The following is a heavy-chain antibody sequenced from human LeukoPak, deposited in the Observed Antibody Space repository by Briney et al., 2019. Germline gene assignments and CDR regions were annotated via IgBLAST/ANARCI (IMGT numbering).Heavy chain of an antibody. CDR2: INPNSGGT. V-gene: IGHV1-2*02. CDR3: ARDGDRYSSGWLHDY. CDR1: GYTFTGYY. Sequence: ASVKVSCKAFGYTFTGYYMHWVRQAPGQGLEWMGWINPNSGGTNYAQKFQGRVTMTRDTSISTAYMELSRLRSDDTAVYYCARDGDRYSSGWLHDYWGQGTLVTVSS. J-gene: IGHJ4*02. D-gene: IGHD6-19*01.